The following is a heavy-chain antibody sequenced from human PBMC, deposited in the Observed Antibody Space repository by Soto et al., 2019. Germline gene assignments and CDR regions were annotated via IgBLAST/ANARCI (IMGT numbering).Heavy chain of an antibody. D-gene: IGHD3-10*01. CDR2: ISADTRNT. CDR1: GFTFTSYG. CDR3: AKGITMARGTINHWFNP. Sequence: GASGQVSCKASGFTFTSYGIIWVRQAPGQGLEWMGWISADTRNTNDAQKLQGRVTMTTDTTTSTAYMELRSPRSDDTAVYYCAKGITMARGTINHWFNPWGQGTLVTVTS. V-gene: IGHV1-18*01. J-gene: IGHJ5*02.